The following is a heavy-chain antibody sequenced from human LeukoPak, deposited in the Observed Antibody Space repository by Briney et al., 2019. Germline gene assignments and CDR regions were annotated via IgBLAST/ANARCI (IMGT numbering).Heavy chain of an antibody. CDR2: IYYSGST. D-gene: IGHD3-10*01. Sequence: PSETLSLTCTVSGGSISSSSYYWGWIRQPPGKGLEWIGSIYYSGSTYYNPSLKSRVTISVDTSKNQFSLKLSSVTAADTAVYYCAGSYYYGSGSPDAFDIWGQGTMVTVSS. CDR1: GGSISSSSYY. CDR3: AGSYYYGSGSPDAFDI. V-gene: IGHV4-39*07. J-gene: IGHJ3*02.